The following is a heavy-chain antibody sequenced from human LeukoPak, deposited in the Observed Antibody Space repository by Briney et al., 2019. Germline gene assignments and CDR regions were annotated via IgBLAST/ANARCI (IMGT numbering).Heavy chain of an antibody. CDR3: TRDRGGGFDLAFFDH. D-gene: IGHD5-12*01. V-gene: IGHV1-69*04. CDR2: LIPVLGMS. Sequence: ASVKVSCKSSGGSFSTYAVNWVRQAPGQGLEWMGRLIPVLGMSHYAPGFQGRVTLTADRSTNTAYMELDRLTSDDTAVYFCTRDRGGGFDLAFFDHWGQGTLVTVFS. CDR1: GGSFSTYA. J-gene: IGHJ4*02.